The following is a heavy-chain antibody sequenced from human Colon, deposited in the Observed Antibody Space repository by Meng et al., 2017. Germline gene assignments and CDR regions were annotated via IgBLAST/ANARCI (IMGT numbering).Heavy chain of an antibody. CDR3: ARIRPRLGGKTFDP. J-gene: IGHJ5*02. CDR2: INHSGST. D-gene: IGHD3-16*01. Sequence: QVQLQQWGAGLFKPSETLSLTCAVSGGSFRGYYWSWIRQPPGKGLEWIGEINHSGSTNYNPSLKSRVTISVDTSKNQFSLKLSSVTAADTAVYYCARIRPRLGGKTFDPWGQGTLVTVSS. CDR1: GGSFRGYY. V-gene: IGHV4-34*01.